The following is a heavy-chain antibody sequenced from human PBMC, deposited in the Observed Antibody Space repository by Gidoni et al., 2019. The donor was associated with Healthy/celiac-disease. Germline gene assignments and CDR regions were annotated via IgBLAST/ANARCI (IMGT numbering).Heavy chain of an antibody. CDR3: ARPNYYDSSGYYYRYYFDY. CDR1: GFTFSSYR. CDR2: IVSSSGYI. Sequence: EVQLVESGGGLVKPGGSLRLPCAASGFTFSSYRMNWVRQAPGTGLEWVSYIVSSSGYIYYADSVKGRFTISRDKAKNSLYLQMNSLRDEDTAVYYCARPNYYDSSGYYYRYYFDYWGQGTLVTVSS. D-gene: IGHD3-22*01. J-gene: IGHJ4*02. V-gene: IGHV3-21*01.